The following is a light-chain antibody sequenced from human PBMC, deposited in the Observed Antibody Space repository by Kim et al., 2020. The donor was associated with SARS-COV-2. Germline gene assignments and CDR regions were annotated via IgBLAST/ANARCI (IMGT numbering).Light chain of an antibody. CDR3: HQYNNCHA. Sequence: EIVMTQSPATLSVSPGERATLSCRASQSVSSNLAWYQQKPGQAPRLLIYGASTRATGIPARFSGSGSGTEFTLTISSLQSEDFAVYYCHQYNNCHAFGQGTKLEI. J-gene: IGKJ2*01. CDR1: QSVSSN. V-gene: IGKV3-15*01. CDR2: GAS.